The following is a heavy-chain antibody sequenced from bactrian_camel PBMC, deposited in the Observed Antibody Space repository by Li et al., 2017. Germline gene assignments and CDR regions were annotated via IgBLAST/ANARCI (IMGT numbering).Heavy chain of an antibody. CDR3: AARANFMGARPPLTFGTYSD. CDR1: GYTLPMN. CDR2: IAGDGRT. V-gene: IGHV3S53*01. D-gene: IGHD4*01. J-gene: IGHJ4*01. Sequence: HVQLVESGGGVVQAGGSLRLSCVASGYTLPMNMGWFRRLPGQEREGVAAIAGDGRTDYADSVMGRFTISQDNAKKTVYLQMTSLKAEDTAMYYCAARANFMGARPPLTFGTYSDWGQGTQVTVS.